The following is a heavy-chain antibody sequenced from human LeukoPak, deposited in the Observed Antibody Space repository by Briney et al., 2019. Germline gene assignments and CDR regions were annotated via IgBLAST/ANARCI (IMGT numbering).Heavy chain of an antibody. D-gene: IGHD1-26*01. Sequence: GGSLRLSCVGSEFNVSSLYMSWVRQARGRGLEWVSVIYGGGTTNYADSVKGRFTISRDTFENTVHLEMSDLRVDDTAVYYCARTGWGAYGMDAWGPGTTVTVSS. CDR2: IYGGGTT. CDR1: EFNVSSLY. CDR3: ARTGWGAYGMDA. V-gene: IGHV3-53*01. J-gene: IGHJ6*02.